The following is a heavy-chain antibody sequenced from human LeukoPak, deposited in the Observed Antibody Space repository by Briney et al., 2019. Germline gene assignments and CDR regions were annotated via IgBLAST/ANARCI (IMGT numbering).Heavy chain of an antibody. D-gene: IGHD6-19*01. J-gene: IGHJ6*02. CDR2: INPSGGST. V-gene: IGHV1-46*01. CDR3: ARDFGEGSGWYGHYYGMDV. Sequence: ASVKVSCKASGYTFTSYYMHWVRQAPGQGLEWMGIINPSGGSTSYAQKFQGRVTMTRDTSTSTVYMELSSLRSEDTAVYYCARDFGEGSGWYGHYYGMDVWGQGTTVTVCS. CDR1: GYTFTSYY.